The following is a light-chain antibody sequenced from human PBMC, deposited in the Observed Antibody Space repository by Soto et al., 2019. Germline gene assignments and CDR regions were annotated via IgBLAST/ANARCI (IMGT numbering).Light chain of an antibody. CDR2: DAS. CDR1: QTISSW. CDR3: QQFKNYSPK. J-gene: IGKJ1*01. Sequence: DIQMTQSPSTLSASVGDRVTITCRASQTISSWLAWYQQKPGKAPKLLIFDASILESGVPSRFSVSGSGTDFTLTISSLQPDDSATYYCQQFKNYSPKLGQGTKVDI. V-gene: IGKV1-5*01.